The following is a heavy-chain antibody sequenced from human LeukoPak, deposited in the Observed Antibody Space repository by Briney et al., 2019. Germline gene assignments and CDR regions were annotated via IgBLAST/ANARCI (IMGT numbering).Heavy chain of an antibody. J-gene: IGHJ4*02. CDR3: ARDVTAAFDY. V-gene: IGHV4-59*12. Sequence: SETLSLTCTVSGGSISSYYWSWIRQPPGKGLEWIGYIYYSGSTNYNPSPKSRVTISVDTSKNQFSLKLSSVTAADTAVYYCARDVTAAFDYWGQGTLVTVSS. CDR1: GGSISSYY. D-gene: IGHD6-13*01. CDR2: IYYSGST.